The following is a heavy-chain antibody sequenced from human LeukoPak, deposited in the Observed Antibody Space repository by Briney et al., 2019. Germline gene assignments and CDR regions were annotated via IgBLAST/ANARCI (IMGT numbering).Heavy chain of an antibody. V-gene: IGHV1-2*02. CDR3: ARDFLGYCTTTSCYDVVFDY. CDR2: INPKSGGT. D-gene: IGHD2-2*01. Sequence: VASVKVSCKASGDTFTDYYMHWVRQAPGQGLEWMGWINPKSGGTNYAQNFQGRVTMARDTSISIAYMELSRLRSDGTAVYYCARDFLGYCTTTSCYDVVFDYWGQGTLVTVSS. J-gene: IGHJ4*02. CDR1: GDTFTDYY.